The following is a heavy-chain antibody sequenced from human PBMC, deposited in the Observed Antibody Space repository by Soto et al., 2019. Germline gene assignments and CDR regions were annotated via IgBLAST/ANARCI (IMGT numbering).Heavy chain of an antibody. CDR2: VYYSGYT. CDR3: ARAWTVTNYYYYYALDV. J-gene: IGHJ6*02. V-gene: IGHV4-30-4*01. D-gene: IGHD4-17*01. Sequence: QVQLQESGPGLVKPSQTLSLTCTVSGGSISSGDHYWTWIRQPPGKGLEWIEYVYYSGYTNYNPSLKSRITISVDTSKNQFSLKMSSVTAADTAVYYCARAWTVTNYYYYYALDVWGQGTTVTVSS. CDR1: GGSISSGDHY.